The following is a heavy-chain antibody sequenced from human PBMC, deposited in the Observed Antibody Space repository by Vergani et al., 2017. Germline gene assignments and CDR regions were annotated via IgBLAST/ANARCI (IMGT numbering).Heavy chain of an antibody. CDR3: ARPPRGYSSGWLGWFDP. D-gene: IGHD6-19*01. CDR2: ITPIFGIA. J-gene: IGHJ5*02. Sequence: QVQLVQSGAEVKKPGSSVKVSCKASGGTFSSYAISWVRQAPGQGLEWMGGITPIFGIANYAQKFQGRVTITADKSTSTAYMELSSLRSEDTAVYYCARPPRGYSSGWLGWFDPWGQGTLVTVSS. CDR1: GGTFSSYA. V-gene: IGHV1-69*17.